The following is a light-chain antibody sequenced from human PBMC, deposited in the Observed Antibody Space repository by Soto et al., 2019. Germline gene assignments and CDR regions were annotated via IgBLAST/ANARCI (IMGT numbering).Light chain of an antibody. CDR2: DAS. V-gene: IGKV3-11*01. CDR1: QSVSSS. J-gene: IGKJ4*01. Sequence: EIVLAQSPATLSLSPGERASLSCRASQSVSSSLAWYQQKPGQSPRLLIYDASNRATGIPARFSGSGSGTDFTLTISSLDPQDFAVYYCQQRSPWPPRPFGGGNKVEIK. CDR3: QQRSPWPPRP.